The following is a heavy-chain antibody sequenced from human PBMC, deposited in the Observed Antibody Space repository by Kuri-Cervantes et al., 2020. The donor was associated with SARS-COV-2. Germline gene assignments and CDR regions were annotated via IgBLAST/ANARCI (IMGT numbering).Heavy chain of an antibody. J-gene: IGHJ4*02. V-gene: IGHV4-39*01. Sequence: ESLKISCTVSGGSISSSSYYWGWIRQPPGKGLEWIGSINYSGSTYYNPSLKSRVTISVDTSKNQFSLKLSSVTAADTAVYYCARHPPRDLMPWVDWGQGTLVTVSS. D-gene: IGHD2-2*01. CDR3: ARHPPRDLMPWVD. CDR2: INYSGST. CDR1: GGSISSSSYY.